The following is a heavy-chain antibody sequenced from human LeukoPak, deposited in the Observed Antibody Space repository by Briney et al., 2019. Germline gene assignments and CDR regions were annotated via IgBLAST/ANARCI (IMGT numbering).Heavy chain of an antibody. V-gene: IGHV3-23*01. Sequence: GGSLRLSCAASGFTFSSYGMSWVRQAPGKGLEWVSAISGSGGSTYYADSVKGRFTISRDNSKNTLYLQMNSLRAEDTAVYYCARDPQRRLQQLVRGNWFDPWGQGTLVTVSS. CDR3: ARDPQRRLQQLVRGNWFDP. J-gene: IGHJ5*02. D-gene: IGHD6-13*01. CDR1: GFTFSSYG. CDR2: ISGSGGST.